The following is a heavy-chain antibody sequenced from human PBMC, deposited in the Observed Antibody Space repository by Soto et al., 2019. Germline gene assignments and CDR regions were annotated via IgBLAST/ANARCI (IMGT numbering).Heavy chain of an antibody. CDR3: ARGEPDNVLVKVSVPTFQH. CDR1: GYTFTGYA. CDR2: INAGNGNT. V-gene: IGHV1-3*01. D-gene: IGHD2-2*01. Sequence: ASVKVFCKASGYTFTGYAMHWVRQAPGQRLEWMGWINAGNGNTKYSQKFQGRVTITRDTSASTAYMELNSLRAEDTAVYYCARGEPDNVLVKVSVPTFQHWGQGTLVTVSS. J-gene: IGHJ1*01.